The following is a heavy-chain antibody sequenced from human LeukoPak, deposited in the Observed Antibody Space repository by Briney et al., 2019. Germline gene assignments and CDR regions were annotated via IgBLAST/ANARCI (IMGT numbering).Heavy chain of an antibody. V-gene: IGHV3-7*01. CDR2: IEPAGSAT. CDR1: GFAFSSYW. D-gene: IGHD2-15*01. J-gene: IGHJ5*02. CDR3: GRFGYVSAVDT. Sequence: GSLRLSCGASGFAFSSYWMTWLRQAPGKGLEFVANIEPAGSATYYADSVKGRFTISRDNTKNLLYLQMNSLTDEDSAVYHCGRFGYVSAVDTWGQGALVTVSS.